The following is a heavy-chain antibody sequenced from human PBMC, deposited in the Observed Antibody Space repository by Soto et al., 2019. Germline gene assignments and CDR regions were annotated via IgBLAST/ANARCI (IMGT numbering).Heavy chain of an antibody. Sequence: PSETLSLTCTVSGGSISSYYWSWIRQPPGKGLEWIGYIYYSGSTNYNPSLKSRVTISVDTSKNQFSLKLSSVTAADTAVYYCARESGYSYGRFDYWGQGTLVTVSS. CDR1: GGSISSYY. D-gene: IGHD5-18*01. CDR3: ARESGYSYGRFDY. J-gene: IGHJ4*02. V-gene: IGHV4-59*01. CDR2: IYYSGST.